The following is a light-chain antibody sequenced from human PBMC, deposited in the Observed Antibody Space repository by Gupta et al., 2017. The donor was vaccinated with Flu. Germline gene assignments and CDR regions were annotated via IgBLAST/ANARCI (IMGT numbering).Light chain of an antibody. CDR2: GAS. J-gene: IGKJ2*03. V-gene: IGKV3-20*01. Sequence: EIVLTQSPVTLSLSPGERATLSCRASQSVSSSYLAWYQQKPGQAPRLLIYGASSRATGIPDRFSGSGSGTDFTLTISSLEPEDFAVYYCQQYGSSVYSFGQGTKLEIK. CDR1: QSVSSSY. CDR3: QQYGSSVYS.